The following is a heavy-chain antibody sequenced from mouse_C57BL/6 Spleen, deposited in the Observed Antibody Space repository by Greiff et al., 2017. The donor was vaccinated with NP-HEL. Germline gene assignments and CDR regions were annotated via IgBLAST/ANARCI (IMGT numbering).Heavy chain of an antibody. CDR1: GYTFTDYY. CDR2: INPNNGGT. Sequence: VQLQQSGPELVKPGASVKISCKASGYTFTDYYMNWVKQSHGKSLEWIGDINPNNGGTSYNQKFKGKATLTVDKSSSTAYMELRSLTSEDSAVYYCAREDYYGSRDWYFDVWGTGTTVTVSS. D-gene: IGHD1-1*01. J-gene: IGHJ1*03. CDR3: AREDYYGSRDWYFDV. V-gene: IGHV1-26*01.